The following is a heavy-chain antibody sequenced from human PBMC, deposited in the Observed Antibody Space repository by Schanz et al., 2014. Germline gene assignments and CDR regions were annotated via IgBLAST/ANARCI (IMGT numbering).Heavy chain of an antibody. V-gene: IGHV3-30*14. D-gene: IGHD1-7*01. J-gene: IGHJ5*02. Sequence: QVQLVESGGGVVQPGRSLKLSCAASGFTFNDYAMHWVRQAPGKGLEKVAAISTDGTNTYYAASVRGRFTISRDNSKNTVYLQMNSLRAEDTALYYCARDSSINWNYFSVGWFDPWGQGTLVTVSS. CDR1: GFTFNDYA. CDR2: ISTDGTNT. CDR3: ARDSSINWNYFSVGWFDP.